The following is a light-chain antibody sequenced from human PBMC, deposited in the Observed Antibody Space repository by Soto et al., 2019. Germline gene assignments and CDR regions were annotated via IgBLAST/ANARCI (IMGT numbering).Light chain of an antibody. V-gene: IGKV3-15*01. Sequence: EIVMTQSPATLSVSPGERATVSCRASQSVSSNLAWYQQKPGQAPRLLIYGASTRATSIPARFSGSGSGTEFTLTIGSLQSEDFAVYYCQQYNNWPRTFGQGTKLEIK. CDR2: GAS. CDR3: QQYNNWPRT. J-gene: IGKJ2*01. CDR1: QSVSSN.